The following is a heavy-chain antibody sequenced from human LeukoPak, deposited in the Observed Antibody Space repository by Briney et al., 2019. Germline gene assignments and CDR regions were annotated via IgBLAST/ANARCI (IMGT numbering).Heavy chain of an antibody. CDR1: GYTFTGYY. J-gene: IGHJ4*02. V-gene: IGHV1-2*02. CDR3: ARGQANDYGDYAGWGH. Sequence: GASVKVSCRASGYTFTGYYMHWGRQAPGQGLEWMGWINPNSGDTNYAQNFQGRVTMTRVTSISTAYMELGRLRSDDTAVYYCARGQANDYGDYAGWGHWGQGTLVTVSS. D-gene: IGHD4-17*01. CDR2: INPNSGDT.